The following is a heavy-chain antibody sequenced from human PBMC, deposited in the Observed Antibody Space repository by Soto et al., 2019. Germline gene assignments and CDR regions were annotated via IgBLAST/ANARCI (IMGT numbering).Heavy chain of an antibody. D-gene: IGHD1-26*01. Sequence: ASVKVSCKASGYTFTSYGISWVRQAPGQRLEWMGCFNAGNGNTKYSLKFQGRVTFTRDTSVSTAYMELSSLRSEDTAVYYCARDVGGMDVWGQGTTVTVSS. CDR3: ARDVGGMDV. V-gene: IGHV1-3*01. J-gene: IGHJ6*02. CDR1: GYTFTSYG. CDR2: FNAGNGNT.